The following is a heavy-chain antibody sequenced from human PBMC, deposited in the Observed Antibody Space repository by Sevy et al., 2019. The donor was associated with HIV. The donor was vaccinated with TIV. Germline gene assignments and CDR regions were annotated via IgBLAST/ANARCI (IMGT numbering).Heavy chain of an antibody. Sequence: GESLKISCKGSGYSFTSYWIGWVRQMPGKGLEWMGIIYPGDSDTRYSRSFQGQVTISADKSISTAYLQWSSLKASDTAMYYCARRGSTVTTHNWFDPWGQGTLVTVSS. CDR1: GYSFTSYW. CDR2: IYPGDSDT. V-gene: IGHV5-51*01. D-gene: IGHD4-17*01. J-gene: IGHJ5*02. CDR3: ARRGSTVTTHNWFDP.